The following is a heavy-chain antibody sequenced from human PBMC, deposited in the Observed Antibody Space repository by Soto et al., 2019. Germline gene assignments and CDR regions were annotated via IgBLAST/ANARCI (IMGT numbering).Heavy chain of an antibody. CDR3: MRYHYSDYFYP. CDR2: IYYSGST. CDR1: GGSLSRYY. V-gene: IGHV4-59*08. J-gene: IGHJ1*01. D-gene: IGHD4-4*01. Sequence: WETLALRCTVSGGSLSRYYCCWLRHPRGKGLEWIGYIYYSGSTNCHPSLKARVTISVDKYKNQFSLKLSSVTSADTAVYLWMRYHYSDYFYPCGQVIL.